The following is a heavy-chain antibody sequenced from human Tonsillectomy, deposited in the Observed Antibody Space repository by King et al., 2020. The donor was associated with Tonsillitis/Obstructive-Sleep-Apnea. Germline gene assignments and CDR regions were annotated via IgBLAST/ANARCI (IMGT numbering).Heavy chain of an antibody. J-gene: IGHJ4*02. Sequence: VQLVESGAEVKKPGASVKVSCKASGYTFTSYYRHWVRQAPGQGLEWIGTINPSGGSTSYAQKFPGRVTMTRYTATSTVYMELSSLRSEDTAVYYCASLAAAPIDYWGQGTLVTVSS. CDR1: GYTFTSYY. CDR3: ASLAAAPIDY. V-gene: IGHV1-46*01. D-gene: IGHD6-13*01. CDR2: INPSGGST.